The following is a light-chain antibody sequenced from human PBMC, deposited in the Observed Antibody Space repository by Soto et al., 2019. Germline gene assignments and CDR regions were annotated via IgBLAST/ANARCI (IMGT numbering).Light chain of an antibody. CDR3: QQYNSFSWT. V-gene: IGKV1-5*01. Sequence: DIQMTQSPSTLSASVGDRVTITCRASQSISTWLAWYQQKPGKAPKLLIYDASSLEGGVPSRFSGSGSGTEFTLTISGLRPDDVATYYCQQYNSFSWTFGQGTKVDIK. CDR2: DAS. J-gene: IGKJ1*01. CDR1: QSISTW.